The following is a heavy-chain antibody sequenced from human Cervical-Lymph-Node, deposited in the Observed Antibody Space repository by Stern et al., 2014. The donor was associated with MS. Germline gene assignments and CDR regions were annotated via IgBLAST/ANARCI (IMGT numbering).Heavy chain of an antibody. CDR3: AKDRQGLSYGWFFDY. V-gene: IGHV3-30*04. Sequence: VQLVESGGGVVQPGRSLRLSCEASGFTFSHYAMHWVRQAPGKGLEWVAVISYDRSNKYYSDTVKGRFTISRDYSKNTVYLQMNSLRTEDAAVYYCAKDRQGLSYGWFFDYWGHGTLVTVSS. J-gene: IGHJ4*01. CDR1: GFTFSHYA. CDR2: ISYDRSNK. D-gene: IGHD5-18*01.